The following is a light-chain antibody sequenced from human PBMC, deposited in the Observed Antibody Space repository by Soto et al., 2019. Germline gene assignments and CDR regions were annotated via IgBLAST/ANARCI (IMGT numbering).Light chain of an antibody. CDR1: NSDVGGYNY. V-gene: IGLV2-8*01. CDR2: ELN. CDR3: SSYAGSNNFVV. Sequence: QSALTQPPSASGSPGQSVTISCTGTNSDVGGYNYVSWYQQHPGKAPKLMIYELNKRPSGVPDRFSGSKSGNTASLTVSGLQAEDEVDYYCSSYAGSNNFVVFGGGTQLTVL. J-gene: IGLJ2*01.